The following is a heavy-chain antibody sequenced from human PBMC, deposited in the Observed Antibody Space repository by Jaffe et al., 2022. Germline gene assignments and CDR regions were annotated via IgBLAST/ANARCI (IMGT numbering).Heavy chain of an antibody. J-gene: IGHJ4*02. Sequence: QVQLVESGGGVVQPGGSLRLSCAASGFTFSSYGMHWVRQAPGKGLEWVAFIRYDGSNKYYADSVKGRFTISRDNSKNTLYLQMNSLRAEDTAVYYCAKDRDGIAAADPGNFDYWGQGTLVTVSS. CDR3: AKDRDGIAAADPGNFDY. CDR2: IRYDGSNK. CDR1: GFTFSSYG. V-gene: IGHV3-30*02. D-gene: IGHD6-13*01.